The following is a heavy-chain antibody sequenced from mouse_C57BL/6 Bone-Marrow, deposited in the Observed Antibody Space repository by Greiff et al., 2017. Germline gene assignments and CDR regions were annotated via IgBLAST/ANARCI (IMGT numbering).Heavy chain of an antibody. D-gene: IGHD1-1*01. V-gene: IGHV1-59*01. Sequence: QVQLQQPGAELVRPGTSVKLSCKASGYTFTSYWMHWVKQRPGQGLEWIGVIDPSDSYTNYNQKFKGQATLTVDTSSRTAYMQLSSLTSEDSAVYYCARAGVYYGSSLAWFAYWGQGTLVTVSA. J-gene: IGHJ3*01. CDR3: ARAGVYYGSSLAWFAY. CDR1: GYTFTSYW. CDR2: IDPSDSYT.